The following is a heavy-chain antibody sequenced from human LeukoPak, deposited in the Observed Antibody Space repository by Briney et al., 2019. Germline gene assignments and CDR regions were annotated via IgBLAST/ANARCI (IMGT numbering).Heavy chain of an antibody. V-gene: IGHV1-69*04. CDR2: IMPVLGVS. CDR3: TREGVYAPDGSGYHRDAFDI. Sequence: SVKVSCKASGGSFSNNVITWVRLAPGQGLEWMGRIMPVLGVSNFARKFQGRVTITADKSTNTAHMELSRLESGDTAVYYCTREGVYAPDGSGYHRDAFDIWGQGTVVIVSS. J-gene: IGHJ3*02. CDR1: GGSFSNNV. D-gene: IGHD3-22*01.